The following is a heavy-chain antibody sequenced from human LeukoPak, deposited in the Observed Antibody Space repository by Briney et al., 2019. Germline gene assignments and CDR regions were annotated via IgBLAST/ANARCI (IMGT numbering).Heavy chain of an antibody. J-gene: IGHJ4*02. CDR3: ARGRFNSNGWYWYIDY. CDR1: GFTFSTYA. Sequence: GGSLRLSCAASGFTFSTYAMHWVRQAPGKGLEWVAVISYDGSNKYYTDSVKGRFTISRDNSKNTLYMEMNSLGGEDTAVYYCARGRFNSNGWYWYIDYWGQGTLVTVSS. D-gene: IGHD6-19*01. CDR2: ISYDGSNK. V-gene: IGHV3-30-3*01.